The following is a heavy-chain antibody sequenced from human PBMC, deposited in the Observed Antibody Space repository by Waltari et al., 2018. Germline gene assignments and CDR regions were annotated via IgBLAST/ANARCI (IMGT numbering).Heavy chain of an antibody. CDR2: INQSGST. D-gene: IGHD3-10*01. Sequence: QVQLQPRGAGLLQPSETLSLTCAVYGGSFSCYYCIWFRQPPGKGLEWIGEINQSGSTNYNPSLKSRVTISVDTSKNQFSLKLSSVTAADTAVYYCARAARITMVRGVIYRFDYWGQGTLVTVSS. J-gene: IGHJ4*02. V-gene: IGHV4-34*01. CDR1: GGSFSCYY. CDR3: ARAARITMVRGVIYRFDY.